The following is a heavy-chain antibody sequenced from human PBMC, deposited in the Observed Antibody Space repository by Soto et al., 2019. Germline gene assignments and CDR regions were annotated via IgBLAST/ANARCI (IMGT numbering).Heavy chain of an antibody. CDR1: GGTFSSYA. CDR2: IIPIFGTA. J-gene: IGHJ4*02. Sequence: ASVKVSCKASGGTFSSYAISWVRQAPGQGLEWMGGIIPIFGTANYAQKFQGRVTITADKSTSTAYMELSSLRSEDTAVYYCAREVAVAGTSIDYWGQGTLVTVSS. D-gene: IGHD6-19*01. CDR3: AREVAVAGTSIDY. V-gene: IGHV1-69*06.